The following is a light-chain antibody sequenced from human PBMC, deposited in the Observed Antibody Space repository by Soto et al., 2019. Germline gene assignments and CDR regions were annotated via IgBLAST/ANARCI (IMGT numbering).Light chain of an antibody. CDR1: QSVSSN. CDR3: QQYHKSPLT. V-gene: IGKV3-15*01. CDR2: RAS. J-gene: IGKJ4*01. Sequence: EIVMTQSPATLSVSPGERATLSCRASQSVSSNLAWYQHKPGQAPRLLIYRASTRATGVPARFSGSGSGTEFTLNISSLQSEDFAVYYCQQYHKSPLTFGGGTKAEIK.